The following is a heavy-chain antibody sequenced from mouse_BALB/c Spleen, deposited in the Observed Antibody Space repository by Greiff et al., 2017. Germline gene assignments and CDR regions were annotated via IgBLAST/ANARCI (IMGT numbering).Heavy chain of an antibody. J-gene: IGHJ4*01. CDR1: GFTFSSYG. V-gene: IGHV5-6-3*01. CDR3: ARDAGSSYDAMDY. Sequence: EVQVVESGGGLVQPGGSLKLSCAASGFTFSSYGMSWVRQTPDKRLELVATINSNGGSTYYPDSVKGRFTISRDNAKNTLYLQMSSLKSEDTAMYYCARDAGSSYDAMDYWGQGTSVTVSS. D-gene: IGHD1-1*01. CDR2: INSNGGST.